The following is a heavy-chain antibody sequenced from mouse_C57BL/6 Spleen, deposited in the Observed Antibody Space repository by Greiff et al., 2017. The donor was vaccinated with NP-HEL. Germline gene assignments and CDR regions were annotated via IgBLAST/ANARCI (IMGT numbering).Heavy chain of an antibody. CDR3: ARDGYPAWFAY. D-gene: IGHD2-2*01. CDR2: ISYDGSN. V-gene: IGHV3-6*01. Sequence: EVKLQESGPGLVKPSQSLSLTCSVTGHSITSGYYWNWIRQFPGNKLEWMGYISYDGSNNYKPSLKNRISLTRDTSKNQFFLKLNSVTTEDTATYYCARDGYPAWFAYWGQGTLVTVSA. CDR1: GHSITSGYY. J-gene: IGHJ3*01.